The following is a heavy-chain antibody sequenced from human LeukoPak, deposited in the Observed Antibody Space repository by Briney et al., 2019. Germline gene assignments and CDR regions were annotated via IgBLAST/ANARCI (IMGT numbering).Heavy chain of an antibody. V-gene: IGHV4-34*01. D-gene: IGHD2-2*01. J-gene: IGHJ4*02. CDR1: GGSFSGYC. Sequence: SETLSLTCAVYGGSFSGYCWSWIRQPPGKGLEWIGEINHSGSTNYNPSLKSRVTISVDTSKNQFSLKLSSVTAADTAVYYCARVGIVVVPAALDYWGQGTLVTVS. CDR3: ARVGIVVVPAALDY. CDR2: INHSGST.